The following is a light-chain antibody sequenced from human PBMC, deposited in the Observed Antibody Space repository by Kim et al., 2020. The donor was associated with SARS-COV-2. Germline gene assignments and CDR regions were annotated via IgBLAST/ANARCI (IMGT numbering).Light chain of an antibody. CDR1: SNDVGSYNL. CDR3: CSYAGSSTWV. CDR2: EGS. J-gene: IGLJ2*01. V-gene: IGLV2-23*01. Sequence: GQSITIACTGTSNDVGSYNLVSWYQQHPGKASKLMIYEGSKRHSGVSNRFSGSKSGNTASLTISGLQAEDEADYYCCSYAGSSTWVFGGGTQLTVL.